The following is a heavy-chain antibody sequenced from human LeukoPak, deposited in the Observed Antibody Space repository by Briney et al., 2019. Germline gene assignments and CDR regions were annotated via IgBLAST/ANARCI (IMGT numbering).Heavy chain of an antibody. V-gene: IGHV3-7*01. CDR2: IKQDGSQK. CDR3: VREDGGGFGS. CDR1: GFTFSDYW. Sequence: GGSLRLSCAASGFTFSDYWISWVRQAPGKGLEWVANIKQDGSQKSYVNSVKGRCTISRDNAEMSVYLQMNSLRAEDTAVYFCVREDGGGFGSWGRGTLVSVSS. D-gene: IGHD3-10*01. J-gene: IGHJ5*01.